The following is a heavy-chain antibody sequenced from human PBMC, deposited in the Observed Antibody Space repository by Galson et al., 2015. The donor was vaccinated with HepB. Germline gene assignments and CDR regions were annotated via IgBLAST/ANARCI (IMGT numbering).Heavy chain of an antibody. CDR1: GGTFSSYA. Sequence: VKVSCKASGGTFSSYAISWVRQAPGQGLGWMGGIIPIFGTANYAQKFQGRVTITADESTSTAYMELSSLRSEDTAVYYCAVNRQNYGYDHYFDYWGQGTLVTVSS. J-gene: IGHJ4*02. CDR3: AVNRQNYGYDHYFDY. D-gene: IGHD5-18*01. V-gene: IGHV1-69*01. CDR2: IIPIFGTA.